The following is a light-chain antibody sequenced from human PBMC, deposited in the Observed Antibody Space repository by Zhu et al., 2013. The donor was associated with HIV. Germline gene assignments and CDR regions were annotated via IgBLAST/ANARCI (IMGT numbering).Light chain of an antibody. CDR2: SAS. CDR1: QGISLD. J-gene: IGKJ3*01. CDR3: QQGYSMPLT. Sequence: DIQMTQSPSSLSASVGDSITITCRASQGISLDLNWYQQKPGKAPKLLISSASTLQTGVPSRFSGSGSGTDFTLTLNSLQPEDVATYYCQQGYSMPLTFGPGTKVDL. V-gene: IGKV1-39*01.